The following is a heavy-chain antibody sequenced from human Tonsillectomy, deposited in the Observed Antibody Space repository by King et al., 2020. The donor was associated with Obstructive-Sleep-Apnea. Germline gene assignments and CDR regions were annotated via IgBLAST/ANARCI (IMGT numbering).Heavy chain of an antibody. CDR2: IYYSGST. CDR1: GGSISSYY. J-gene: IGHJ4*02. CDR3: ATQGYSYGPFDY. Sequence: LQLQESGPGLVKPSETLSLTCTVSGGSISSYYWSWIRQPPGKGLEWLGYIYYSGSTNYNPSLKSRVTISADTSKNQFSLRLRSVTAADTAVYYCATQGYSYGPFDYWGQGTLVTVSS. D-gene: IGHD5-18*01. V-gene: IGHV4-59*01.